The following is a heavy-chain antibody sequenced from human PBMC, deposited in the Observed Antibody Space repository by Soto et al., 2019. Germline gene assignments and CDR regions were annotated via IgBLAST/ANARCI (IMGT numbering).Heavy chain of an antibody. CDR1: GYTFTSYG. Sequence: ASVKVSCKASGYTFTSYGISWVRQAPGQGLEWMGWISAYSGNTSYAQKLQGRVTMTTDTSTSTAYMELRSLRSDDTAVYYCGRSRDGSGYFRVWGQGTLVTVSS. D-gene: IGHD3-22*01. V-gene: IGHV1-18*01. J-gene: IGHJ4*02. CDR3: GRSRDGSGYFRV. CDR2: ISAYSGNT.